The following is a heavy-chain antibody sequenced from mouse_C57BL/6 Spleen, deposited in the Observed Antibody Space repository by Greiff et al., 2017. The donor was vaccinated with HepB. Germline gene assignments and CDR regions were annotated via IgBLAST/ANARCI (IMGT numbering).Heavy chain of an antibody. CDR3: ARHEEGGYGSSYDYFDY. V-gene: IGHV1-62-2*01. D-gene: IGHD1-1*01. CDR2: FYPGSGSI. J-gene: IGHJ2*01. CDR1: GYTFTEYT. Sequence: QVQLQQSGAELVKPGESVKLSCKASGYTFTEYTIHWVKQRSGQGLEWIGWFYPGSGSIKYNEKFKDKATLTADKSSSTVYMELSRLTSEDSAVYFCARHEEGGYGSSYDYFDYWGQGTTLTDSS.